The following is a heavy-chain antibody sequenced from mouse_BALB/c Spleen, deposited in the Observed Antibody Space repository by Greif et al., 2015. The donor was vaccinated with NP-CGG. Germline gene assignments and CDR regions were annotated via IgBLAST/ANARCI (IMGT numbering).Heavy chain of an antibody. CDR2: IDPANGNT. Sequence: VQLQQSGAELVKPGASVKLSCTASGFNIKDTYMHWVKQRPEQGLEWIGRIDPANGNTKYDPKFQGKATITADTSSNTAYLQLSSLTSEDTAVYYCAPPYYYGSSYVDYAMDYWGQGTSVTVSS. CDR3: APPYYYGSSYVDYAMDY. CDR1: GFNIKDTY. D-gene: IGHD1-1*01. J-gene: IGHJ4*01. V-gene: IGHV14-3*02.